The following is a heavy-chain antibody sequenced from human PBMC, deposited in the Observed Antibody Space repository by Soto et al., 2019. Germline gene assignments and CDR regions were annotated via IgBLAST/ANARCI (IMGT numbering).Heavy chain of an antibody. V-gene: IGHV3-30*03. D-gene: IGHD1-26*01. CDR1: GFTFNIYG. Sequence: QVRLVESGGGVVQPGRSLRLSCAASGFTFNIYGMHWVRQGPGNGLEWVAFIAYDSTKTYYADSVKGRFTISRDKSNSALYVQMNSLTGEDTAVYYCARTRSAWSDFHYYSLDVWGQGTTVTVSS. J-gene: IGHJ6*02. CDR3: ARTRSAWSDFHYYSLDV. CDR2: IAYDSTKT.